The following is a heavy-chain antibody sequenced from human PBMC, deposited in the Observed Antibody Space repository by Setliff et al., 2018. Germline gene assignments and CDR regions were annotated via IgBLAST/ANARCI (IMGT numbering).Heavy chain of an antibody. CDR3: VRVGMYYNFWSGYYTYYYYYYMDV. Sequence: PSETLSLTCTVSGGSISSYYWSWIRQPAGKGLEWIGRIYTSGSTNYNPSLKSRVTMSVDTSKNQFSLKLSSVTAADTAVYYCVRVGMYYNFWSGYYTYYYYYYMDVWGKGTTVTVSS. CDR2: IYTSGST. J-gene: IGHJ6*03. V-gene: IGHV4-4*07. CDR1: GGSISSYY. D-gene: IGHD3-3*01.